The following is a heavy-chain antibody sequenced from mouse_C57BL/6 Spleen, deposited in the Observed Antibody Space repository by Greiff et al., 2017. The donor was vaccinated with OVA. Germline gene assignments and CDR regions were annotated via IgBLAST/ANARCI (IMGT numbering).Heavy chain of an antibody. CDR3: ARDYYGSSRVYFDD. J-gene: IGHJ2*01. CDR2: IDPETGGT. V-gene: IGHV1-15*01. CDR1: GYTFTDYE. D-gene: IGHD1-1*01. Sequence: QVQLQQSGAELVRPGASVTLSCKASGYTFTDYEMHWVKQTPVHGLEWIGAIDPETGGTAYNQKFKGKAILTADKSSSTAYMELRSLTSEDSAVYYCARDYYGSSRVYFDDWGQGTTLTVSS.